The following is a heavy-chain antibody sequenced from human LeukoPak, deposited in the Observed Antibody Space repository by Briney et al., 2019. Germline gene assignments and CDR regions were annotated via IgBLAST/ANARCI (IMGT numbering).Heavy chain of an antibody. CDR3: AKDPTYYYDSSGHDAFDI. J-gene: IGHJ3*02. V-gene: IGHV3-23*01. CDR1: GFTFSSYE. Sequence: GGSLRLSCAASGFTFSSYEMNWVRQAPGKGLEWVSAISGSGGSTYYADSVKGRFTISRDNSKNTLYLQMNSLRAEDTAVYYCAKDPTYYYDSSGHDAFDIWGQGTMVTVSS. CDR2: ISGSGGST. D-gene: IGHD3-22*01.